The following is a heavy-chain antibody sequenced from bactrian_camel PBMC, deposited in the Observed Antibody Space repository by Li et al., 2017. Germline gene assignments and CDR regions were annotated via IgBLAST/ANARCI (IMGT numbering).Heavy chain of an antibody. J-gene: IGHJ4*01. Sequence: HVQLVESGGGSVQAGGSLRLSCAGYGFTYEWYCMAWFRQAPGKEREAVAGIENDGSTSYSDSVKGRFTISQDNAKGTFNLQMDSLKPEDTAVYYCATTRVCTNDFLALDVIRSDPDTTWGQGTQVTVS. V-gene: IGHV3S63*01. CDR1: GFTYEWYC. CDR3: ATTRVCTNDFLALDVIRSDPDTT. CDR2: IENDGST. D-gene: IGHD1*01.